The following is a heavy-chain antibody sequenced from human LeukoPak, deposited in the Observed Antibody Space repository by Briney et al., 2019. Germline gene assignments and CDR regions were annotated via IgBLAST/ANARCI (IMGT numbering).Heavy chain of an antibody. Sequence: PGGSLRLSCAASGFTFSSYAMSWVRQAPGKGLEWVAVISNDGTRQYYADSMKGRFTISRDNSKDTLYLQLNSLRPEDTAVYYCARDGPGPRGSYDYWGQGTLVTVSS. D-gene: IGHD1-26*01. CDR2: ISNDGTRQ. J-gene: IGHJ4*02. CDR3: ARDGPGPRGSYDY. CDR1: GFTFSSYA. V-gene: IGHV3-30-3*01.